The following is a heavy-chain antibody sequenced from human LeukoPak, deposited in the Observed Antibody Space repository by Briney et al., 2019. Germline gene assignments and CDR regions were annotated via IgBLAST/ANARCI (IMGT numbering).Heavy chain of an antibody. CDR3: ASTPAGGYSYGYGY. CDR1: GFTVSSNY. V-gene: IGHV3-53*01. CDR2: IYSGGST. D-gene: IGHD5-18*01. J-gene: IGHJ4*02. Sequence: PGGSLRLSCAASGFTVSSNYMSWVRQAPGKGLEWVSVIYSGGSTYYADSVKGRFTISRDNSKNTVYLQMNSLRAEGTGVYYCASTPAGGYSYGYGYWGEGTLVTVSS.